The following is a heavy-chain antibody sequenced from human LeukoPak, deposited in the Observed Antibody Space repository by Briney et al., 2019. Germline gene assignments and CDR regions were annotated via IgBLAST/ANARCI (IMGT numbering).Heavy chain of an antibody. D-gene: IGHD3-22*01. Sequence: AETLSLTCTLSGGSISSYYWSWIRQPAGKGLECIGRICTSGSTNYNPSLKSRVTISGDTPKNQFSLKLSSVTAADTAVYSCARCAPLANSYDSSGPYYYYGMDVWGQGTTVTVSS. J-gene: IGHJ6*02. V-gene: IGHV4-4*07. CDR3: ARCAPLANSYDSSGPYYYYGMDV. CDR2: ICTSGST. CDR1: GGSISSYY.